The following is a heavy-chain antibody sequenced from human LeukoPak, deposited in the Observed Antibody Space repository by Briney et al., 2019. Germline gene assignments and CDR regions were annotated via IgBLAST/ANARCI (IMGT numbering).Heavy chain of an antibody. V-gene: IGHV3-48*03. CDR2: ISSSGSTI. D-gene: IGHD6-13*01. Sequence: PGGSLILSCVASGFTFSSYEMIWVRQAPGKGLEWVSYISSSGSTIYYADSVKGRFTISRDNVKYSTYLQMNTLRAEDTAIYYCARVDSSSRSLNYWGQGTLVTVSS. CDR1: GFTFSSYE. J-gene: IGHJ4*02. CDR3: ARVDSSSRSLNY.